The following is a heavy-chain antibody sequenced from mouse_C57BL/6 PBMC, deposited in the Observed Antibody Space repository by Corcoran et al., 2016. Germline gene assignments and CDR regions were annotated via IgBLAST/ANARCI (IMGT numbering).Heavy chain of an antibody. Sequence: EVQLQQSGPEQVKPGASVKISCKASGYTCTDYYMNWVKQSHGKSLEWIGDINPNNGGTSYNQKFKGKATLTVDKSSSTAYMELRSLTSEDSAVYYCARRSGYDSLYAMDYLGQGTSFTVSS. CDR2: INPNNGGT. D-gene: IGHD2-4*01. J-gene: IGHJ4*01. CDR1: GYTCTDYY. CDR3: ARRSGYDSLYAMDY. V-gene: IGHV1-26*01.